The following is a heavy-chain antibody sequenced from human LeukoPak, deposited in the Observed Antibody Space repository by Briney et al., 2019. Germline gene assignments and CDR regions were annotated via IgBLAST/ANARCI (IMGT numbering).Heavy chain of an antibody. CDR2: IYRGGST. V-gene: IGHV3-66*01. D-gene: IGHD3-22*01. CDR1: GFTVSSGY. CDR3: AKDQGYYYDSSGYYDY. J-gene: IGHJ4*02. Sequence: GGSLRLSCAASGFTVSSGYMSWVRQAPGKGLEWVSVIYRGGSTYYRDSVKDRFTISRDNSKNTLYLQMNSLRAEDTAVYYCAKDQGYYYDSSGYYDYWGQGTLVTVSS.